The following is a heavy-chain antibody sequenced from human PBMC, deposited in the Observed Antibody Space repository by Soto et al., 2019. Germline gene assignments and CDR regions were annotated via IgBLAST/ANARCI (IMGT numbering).Heavy chain of an antibody. V-gene: IGHV3-33*01. CDR2: IWYDGSNK. CDR3: ARDGHDYGRFDP. D-gene: IGHD4-17*01. Sequence: QVQLVESGGGVVQPGRSLRLSCAASGFTFSSYGMHWVRQAPGKGLEWVAVIWYDGSNKYYADSVKGRFTISRDNSKNTLYLQMNSLRAEDTAVYYCARDGHDYGRFDPWGQGTLVTVSS. J-gene: IGHJ5*02. CDR1: GFTFSSYG.